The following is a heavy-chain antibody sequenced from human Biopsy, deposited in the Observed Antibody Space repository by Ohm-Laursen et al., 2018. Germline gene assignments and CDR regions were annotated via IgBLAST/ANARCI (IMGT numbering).Heavy chain of an antibody. CDR1: EFIFSRFW. D-gene: IGHD3-10*01. CDR3: TRAEAGSGSLLYFDY. CDR2: INSDGSST. V-gene: IGHV3-74*01. J-gene: IGHJ4*02. Sequence: SLRLSCAAPEFIFSRFWMYWVRQAPGKGLVWVSRINSDGSSTNYADAVKGRFTISGDNAKNTVFLQMNSLRAEDTAVYYCTRAEAGSGSLLYFDYWGQGTLVTVSS.